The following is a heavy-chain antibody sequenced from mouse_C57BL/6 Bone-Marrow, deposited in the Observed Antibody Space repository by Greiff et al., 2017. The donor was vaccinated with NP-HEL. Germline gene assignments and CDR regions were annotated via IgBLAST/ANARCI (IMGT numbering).Heavy chain of an antibody. V-gene: IGHV5-17*01. CDR1: GFTFSDYG. J-gene: IGHJ3*01. Sequence: EVQGVESGGGLVKPGGSLKLSCAASGFTFSDYGMHWVRQAPEQGLEWVAYISSGSSTIYYADTVKGRFTISRDNAKNTLFLQMTSLRSEDTAMYYCANKLRFAYWGQGTLVTVSA. CDR2: ISSGSSTI. CDR3: ANKLRFAY.